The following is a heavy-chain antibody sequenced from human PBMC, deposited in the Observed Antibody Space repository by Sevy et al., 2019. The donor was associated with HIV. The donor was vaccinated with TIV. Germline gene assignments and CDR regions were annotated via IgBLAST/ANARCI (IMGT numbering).Heavy chain of an antibody. CDR3: ARGKAAAGPPRGKYYFDY. D-gene: IGHD6-13*01. V-gene: IGHV4-34*01. CDR1: GGSFSGYY. J-gene: IGHJ4*02. Sequence: SETLSLTCAVYGGSFSGYYWSWIRQPPGKGLEWIGEINHSGSTNYNPSLKSRVTISVDTSKNQFSRKLSSVTAADTAVYYCARGKAAAGPPRGKYYFDYWGQGTLVTVSS. CDR2: INHSGST.